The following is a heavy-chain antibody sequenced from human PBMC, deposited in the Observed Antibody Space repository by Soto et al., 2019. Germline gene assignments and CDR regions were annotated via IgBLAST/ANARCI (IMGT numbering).Heavy chain of an antibody. CDR3: TKKGGGPFPFDP. D-gene: IGHD3-10*01. Sequence: QVQLVHSGAEVRKPGASVKVSCKASGYTFTDYYIHWVRQAPGQGLEWMGWVSPRSGGTNYAQKFQGRVTITSDTSINTAYMELTSLRSDDTAVYYCTKKGGGPFPFDPWGQGTRVTVSS. V-gene: IGHV1-2*02. J-gene: IGHJ5*02. CDR1: GYTFTDYY. CDR2: VSPRSGGT.